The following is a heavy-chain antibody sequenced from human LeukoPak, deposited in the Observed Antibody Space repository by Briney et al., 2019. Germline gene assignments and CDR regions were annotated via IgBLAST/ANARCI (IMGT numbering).Heavy chain of an antibody. CDR1: GFTFSSYA. J-gene: IGHJ6*02. V-gene: IGHV3-30-3*01. D-gene: IGHD3-10*01. CDR2: ISYDGSNK. Sequence: GGSLRLSCAASGFTFSSYAMHWVRQAPGKGLEWVAVISYDGSNKYYADSVKGRFTISRDNSKNTLYLQMNSLRAEDTAVYYCAKDARGPVRYGVPTYYYGMDVWGQGTTVTVSS. CDR3: AKDARGPVRYGVPTYYYGMDV.